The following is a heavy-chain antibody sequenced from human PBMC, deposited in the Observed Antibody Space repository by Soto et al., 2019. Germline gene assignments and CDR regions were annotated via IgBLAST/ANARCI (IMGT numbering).Heavy chain of an antibody. CDR1: GYTFTSYG. V-gene: IGHV1-18*04. CDR3: ASVGSVFLLLDWFPLESYPMVV. D-gene: IGHD3-3*01. Sequence: VASVKVSCKASGYTFTSYGISWVRQAPGQGLEWMGWISAYNGNTNYAQKLQGRVTMTTDTSTSTAYMELRSLRSDDTAVYYCASVGSVFLLLDWFPLESYPMVVWGQGAT. J-gene: IGHJ6*02. CDR2: ISAYNGNT.